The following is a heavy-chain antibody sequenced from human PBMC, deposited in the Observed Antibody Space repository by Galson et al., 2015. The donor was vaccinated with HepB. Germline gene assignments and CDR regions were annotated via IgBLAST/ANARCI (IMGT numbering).Heavy chain of an antibody. CDR3: ARQLGDYVWGSIVHGYFDL. J-gene: IGHJ2*01. D-gene: IGHD3-16*01. Sequence: SLRLSCAASGFTFSSYSMNWVRQAPGKGLEWVSYISSSSTIYYADSVKGRFTISRDNAKNSLYLQMNSLRAEDTAVYYCARQLGDYVWGSIVHGYFDLWGRGTLVTVSS. CDR2: ISSSSTI. CDR1: GFTFSSYS. V-gene: IGHV3-48*04.